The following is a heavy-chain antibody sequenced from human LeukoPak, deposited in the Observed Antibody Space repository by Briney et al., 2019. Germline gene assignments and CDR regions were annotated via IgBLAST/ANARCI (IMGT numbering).Heavy chain of an antibody. CDR2: FYSSGST. CDR3: VRDGRFDSACFDS. Sequence: SETLSLTCTVSGGSISSYYWGWIRQSPGKGLEWIGAFYSSGSTSSHSSLKSRVTILVDTSRTQLSLKLDSVTDTDTAVYYCVRDGRFDSACFDSWGPGILVTVSS. CDR1: GGSISSYY. V-gene: IGHV4-59*12. D-gene: IGHD6-19*01. J-gene: IGHJ4*02.